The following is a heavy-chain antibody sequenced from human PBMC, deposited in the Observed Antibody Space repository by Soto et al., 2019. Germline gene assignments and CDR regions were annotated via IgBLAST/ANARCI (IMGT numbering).Heavy chain of an antibody. CDR3: AREGGESSDGLYYFDS. Sequence: PSETLSLTCTVSGGSTSSDNYWSWIRQPPGKGLEWIGHIYYSGNTDYNPSLKSRLAISIDTSKNQFSLKLSSVTAADTAVYFCAREGGESSDGLYYFDSWGQGSLVAVSS. D-gene: IGHD3-16*01. V-gene: IGHV4-30-4*08. CDR2: IYYSGNT. CDR1: GGSTSSDNY. J-gene: IGHJ4*02.